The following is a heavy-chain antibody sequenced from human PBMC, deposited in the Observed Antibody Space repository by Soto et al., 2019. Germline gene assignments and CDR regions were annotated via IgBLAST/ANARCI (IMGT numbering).Heavy chain of an antibody. CDR2: ITGSSSYI. D-gene: IGHD5-12*01. J-gene: IGHJ6*02. CDR3: AGGYSGYDPYYYYGMDI. CDR1: GFTFSSYS. V-gene: IGHV3-21*01. Sequence: EVQLVESGGGLVKPGGSLRLSCAASGFTFSSYSMNWVRQAPGKGLEWVSSITGSSSYIYYADSVKGRFTISRDNAKNSLYVQMNSLRAEDTAVYYCAGGYSGYDPYYYYGMDIWGQGTTVTVSS.